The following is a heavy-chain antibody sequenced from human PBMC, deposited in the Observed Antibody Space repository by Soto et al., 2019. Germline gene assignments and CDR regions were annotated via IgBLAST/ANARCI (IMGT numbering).Heavy chain of an antibody. Sequence: ASGPTLVNPTQTLTLTCTFSGFSLSTSGMCVSWIRQPPGKALEWLARIDWDDDKYYSTSLKTRLTISKDTSKNQVVLTMTNMDPVDTATYYCARVALFGGVIVNENWFDPWGQGTLVTVSS. V-gene: IGHV2-70*11. CDR3: ARVALFGGVIVNENWFDP. J-gene: IGHJ5*02. CDR1: GFSLSTSGMC. D-gene: IGHD3-16*02. CDR2: IDWDDDK.